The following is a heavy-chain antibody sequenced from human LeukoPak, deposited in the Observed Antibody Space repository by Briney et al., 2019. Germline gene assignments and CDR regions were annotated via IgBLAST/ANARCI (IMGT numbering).Heavy chain of an antibody. V-gene: IGHV3-33*01. CDR1: GFTFSAYG. J-gene: IGHJ4*02. CDR2: IWFNGSNK. D-gene: IGHD3-3*01. Sequence: GASLRLSCTASGFTFSAYGMHWVRQAPGKGLEWVAFIWFNGSNKKYADSVKGRFTISRDNSKNTLYLQMNSLRAEDTAVYYCARGGPDDFWSGYYFDYWGQGTLVTVSS. CDR3: ARGGPDDFWSGYYFDY.